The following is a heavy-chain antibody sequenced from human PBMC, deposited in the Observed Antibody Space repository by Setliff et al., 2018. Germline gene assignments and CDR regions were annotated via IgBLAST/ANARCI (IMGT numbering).Heavy chain of an antibody. J-gene: IGHJ4*02. CDR2: INHSGST. Sequence: PSETLSLTCAVYGGSFSGYYWSWIRQPPGKGLEWIGEINHSGSTNYNPSLKSRVTISVDTSKNQFSLKLSPVTAADTAVYYCARGRIQLWKYYFDYWGQGTLVTVS. CDR1: GGSFSGYY. V-gene: IGHV4-34*01. D-gene: IGHD5-18*01. CDR3: ARGRIQLWKYYFDY.